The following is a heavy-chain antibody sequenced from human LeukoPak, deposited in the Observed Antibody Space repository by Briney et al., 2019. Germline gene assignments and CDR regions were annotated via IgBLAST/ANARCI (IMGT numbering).Heavy chain of an antibody. D-gene: IGHD2-21*02. Sequence: GGSLRLSCAASGFTLSSYGMHWVRQAPGKGLEWVAFIRYDGSNKYYADSVKGRFTISRDNSKNTLYLQMNSLRAEDTAVYYCAGGVVMTVSNWYFDLWGRGTLVTVSS. CDR2: IRYDGSNK. V-gene: IGHV3-30*02. CDR3: AGGVVMTVSNWYFDL. J-gene: IGHJ2*01. CDR1: GFTLSSYG.